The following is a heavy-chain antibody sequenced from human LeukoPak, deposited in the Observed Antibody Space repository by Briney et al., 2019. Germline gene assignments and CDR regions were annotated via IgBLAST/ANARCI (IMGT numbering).Heavy chain of an antibody. CDR2: ISSSGSTI. J-gene: IGHJ4*02. CDR1: GFTFSSYE. CDR3: AREGDIAAAGVFDY. Sequence: PGGSLRLSCAASGFTFSSYEMNWVRQAPGKGLEWVSYISSSGSTIYYADSVKGRFTISRDNAKNSLYLQMNSLRAEDTAVYYCAREGDIAAAGVFDYWGQGTLVTVSS. V-gene: IGHV3-48*03. D-gene: IGHD6-13*01.